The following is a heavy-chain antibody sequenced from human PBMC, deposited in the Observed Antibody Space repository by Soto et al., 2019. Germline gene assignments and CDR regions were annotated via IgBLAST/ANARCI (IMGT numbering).Heavy chain of an antibody. CDR1: RVAFNKFI. Sequence: QAQLEQSGGEVKKPGSSVKVSCKASRVAFNKFIVTWVRQAPGLGLEWMGGIIPVFGTANYAQKFQGRVTITADESTSTSYMEVNNLRSEDTAVYYCAKVRYSSPMGYYYGMDVWGQGTTVTVSS. D-gene: IGHD2-2*01. CDR3: AKVRYSSPMGYYYGMDV. J-gene: IGHJ6*02. CDR2: IIPVFGTA. V-gene: IGHV1-69*01.